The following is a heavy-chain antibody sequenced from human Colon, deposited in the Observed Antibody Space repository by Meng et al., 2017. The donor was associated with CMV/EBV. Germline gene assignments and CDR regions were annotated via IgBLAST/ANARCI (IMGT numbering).Heavy chain of an antibody. V-gene: IGHV1-8*01. CDR1: TFTTDD. J-gene: IGHJ2*01. CDR2: VNPNSGNT. Sequence: TFTTDDINWVRQATGQGLEWMGWVNPNSGNTEYAQKFQGRVTMTRDTATRTAYLELSSLTSEDTAVYYCARGSSYDSSGRPLWFFDLWGRGTLVTVSS. CDR3: ARGSSYDSSGRPLWFFDL. D-gene: IGHD3-22*01.